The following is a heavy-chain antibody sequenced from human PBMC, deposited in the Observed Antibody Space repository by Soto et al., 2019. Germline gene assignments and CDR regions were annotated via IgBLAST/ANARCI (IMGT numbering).Heavy chain of an antibody. CDR1: GGSISSGGYY. J-gene: IGHJ4*02. Sequence: TCTVSGGSISSGGYYWSWIRQHPGKGLEWIGYIYYSGSTYYNPSLKSRVTISVDTSKNQFSLKLSSVTAADTAVYYCARGPVTYYDFWSGYPPPDYWGQGTLVTVSS. CDR3: ARGPVTYYDFWSGYPPPDY. V-gene: IGHV4-31*03. CDR2: IYYSGST. D-gene: IGHD3-3*01.